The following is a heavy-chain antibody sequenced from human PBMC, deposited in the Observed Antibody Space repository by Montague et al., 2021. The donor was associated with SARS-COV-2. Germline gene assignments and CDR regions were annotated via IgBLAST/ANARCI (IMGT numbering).Heavy chain of an antibody. CDR1: GFTFRSYW. Sequence: SLRLSCPASGFTFRSYWMHWVRQVPEKGLVWVSRIDNDGSSTNYVDPVKGRFTISRDNAKNTLDLQMNSLRVEDTAVYYCARGVGITIFGDLSLEGDYYYSMDVWGQGTAVTVSS. CDR2: IDNDGSST. CDR3: ARGVGITIFGDLSLEGDYYYSMDV. D-gene: IGHD3-3*01. V-gene: IGHV3-74*01. J-gene: IGHJ6*02.